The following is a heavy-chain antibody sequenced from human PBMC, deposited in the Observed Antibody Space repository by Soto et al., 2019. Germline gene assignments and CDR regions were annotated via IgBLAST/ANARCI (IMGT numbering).Heavy chain of an antibody. Sequence: PGGSLRLSCAASGFTLSGYAMDWVRQAPGKGLEYVSGISSNGVGTYYANSVQGRFTISRDNSKNTVYLQMGSLRPEDMAVYYFARRARPDFYYMDVWGKGTTVSGSS. CDR3: ARRARPDFYYMDV. J-gene: IGHJ6*03. CDR2: ISSNGVGT. CDR1: GFTLSGYA. V-gene: IGHV3-64*01. D-gene: IGHD6-6*01.